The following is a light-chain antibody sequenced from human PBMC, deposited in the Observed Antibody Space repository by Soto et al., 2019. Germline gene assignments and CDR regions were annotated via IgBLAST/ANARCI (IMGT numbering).Light chain of an antibody. V-gene: IGLV2-8*01. CDR2: EVS. CDR3: SSFAGNNNLV. CDR1: SSDVGGYNY. J-gene: IGLJ2*01. Sequence: QLVLTQPPSASGSPGQSVTISCTGTSSDVGGYNYVSWYQQHPGKAPKLMISEVSKRPSGAPDRFSGSKSGNTASLTVSGLQAEDEADYYCSSFAGNNNLVFGGGTKLTVL.